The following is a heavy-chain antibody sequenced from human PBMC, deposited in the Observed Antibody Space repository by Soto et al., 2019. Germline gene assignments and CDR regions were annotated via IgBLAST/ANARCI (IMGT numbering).Heavy chain of an antibody. CDR2: ITGSGGST. D-gene: IGHD2-2*01. J-gene: IGHJ3*02. CDR1: GFTFSNYA. CDR3: AKQGVVVISAGPHRAFGI. V-gene: IGHV3-23*01. Sequence: GCLRLSCTASGFTFSNYAISWVRQAPGKGLEWVSGITGSGGSTYYADSVKGRFTISRDNSENTPYLQMNSLRAEDNAVYYCAKQGVVVISAGPHRAFGIWGQVTVVTV.